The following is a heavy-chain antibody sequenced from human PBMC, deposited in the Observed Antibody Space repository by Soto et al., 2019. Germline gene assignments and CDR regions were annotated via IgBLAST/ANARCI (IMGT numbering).Heavy chain of an antibody. D-gene: IGHD3-10*01. CDR2: INHSGST. Sequence: SETLSLTCAVYGGSFSGYYWSWIRQPPGKGLEWIGEINHSGSTNYNPSLKSRVTISVDTSKNQFSLKLSSVTAADTAVYYCARFTGEWFGELLYYFDYWGQGTLVTVSS. CDR1: GGSFSGYY. V-gene: IGHV4-34*01. CDR3: ARFTGEWFGELLYYFDY. J-gene: IGHJ4*02.